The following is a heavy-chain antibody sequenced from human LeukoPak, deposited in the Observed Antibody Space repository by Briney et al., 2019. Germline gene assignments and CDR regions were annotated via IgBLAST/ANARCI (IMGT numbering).Heavy chain of an antibody. CDR3: ARDRTQWLVRNTGFDY. J-gene: IGHJ4*02. V-gene: IGHV1-18*01. D-gene: IGHD6-19*01. Sequence: ASVEVSCKASGYTFTSYGISWVRQAPGQGLEWMGWISAYNGNTNYAQKLQGRVTMTTDTSTSTAYMELRSLRSDDTAVYYCARDRTQWLVRNTGFDYWGQGTLVTVSS. CDR2: ISAYNGNT. CDR1: GYTFTSYG.